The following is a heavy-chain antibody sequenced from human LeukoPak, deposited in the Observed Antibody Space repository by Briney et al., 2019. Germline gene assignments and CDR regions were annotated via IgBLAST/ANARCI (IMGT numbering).Heavy chain of an antibody. V-gene: IGHV3-30*01. D-gene: IGHD2-15*01. CDR2: ISCDESNK. J-gene: IGHJ4*02. CDR1: GFAFSSYA. CDR3: ARGRYCSGGTYYSGSFDY. Sequence: GGSLRLSCAASGFAFSSYAMHWVRQAPGKGLEWVAVISCDESNKFYADSVKGRFTFSRDNSKNTLDLQMNSLRAEDTAVYYCARGRYCSGGTYYSGSFDYWGQGTPVTVSS.